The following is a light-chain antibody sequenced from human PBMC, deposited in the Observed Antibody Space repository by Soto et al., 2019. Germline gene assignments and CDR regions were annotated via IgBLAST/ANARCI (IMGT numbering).Light chain of an antibody. J-gene: IGLJ1*01. CDR2: EVS. V-gene: IGLV2-8*01. Sequence: QSGLTQPPSASGSPGQSVTISCTGTSSDVGGYNYVSWYQQHPGKAPKLMIYEVSKRPSGVPDRFSGSKSGNTASLTVSGLQAEDEADYYCSSTKVFGTGTRSPS. CDR3: SSTKV. CDR1: SSDVGGYNY.